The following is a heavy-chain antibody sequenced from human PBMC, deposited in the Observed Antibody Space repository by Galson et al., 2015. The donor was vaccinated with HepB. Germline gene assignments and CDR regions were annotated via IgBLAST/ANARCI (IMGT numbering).Heavy chain of an antibody. J-gene: IGHJ4*02. CDR2: IYHSGST. V-gene: IGHV4-4*02. CDR1: GGSISSSNW. CDR3: AREPPLDPRGSSHVFDY. Sequence: SETLSLTCAVSGGSISSSNWWSWVRQPPGKGLEWIGDIYHSGSTNYNPSLKSRVTISVDKSKNQFSLKLSSVTAADTAVYYCAREPPLDPRGSSHVFDYWGQGTLVTVSS. D-gene: IGHD1-26*01.